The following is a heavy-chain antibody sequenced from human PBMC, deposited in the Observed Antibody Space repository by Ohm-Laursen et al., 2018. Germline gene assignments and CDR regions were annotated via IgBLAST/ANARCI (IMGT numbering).Heavy chain of an antibody. CDR2: TTWNGDSI. J-gene: IGHJ4*02. D-gene: IGHD5-12*01. Sequence: SLRLSCAASGFTLGDYAMHWVRQAPGKGLEWVSGTTWNGDSIAYADSVKGRFTISRDNAKNSLYLQMNSLRAEDTAVYYCARDSSGYDWGQGTLVTVSS. CDR3: ARDSSGYD. V-gene: IGHV3-9*01. CDR1: GFTLGDYA.